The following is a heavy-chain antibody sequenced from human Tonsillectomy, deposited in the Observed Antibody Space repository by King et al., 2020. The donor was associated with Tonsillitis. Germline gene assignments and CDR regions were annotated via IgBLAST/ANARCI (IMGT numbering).Heavy chain of an antibody. J-gene: IGHJ3*02. CDR1: GYTFTSYF. CDR2: INPSGGST. V-gene: IGHV1-46*01. Sequence: VQLVESGAEVEKPGASVMLSCKASGYTFTSYFMHWVRQAPGQGLEWMGIINPSGGSTTYAQKFQGRVTMTRDTSTSTVYMELSSLRSEDTAVYYCAGLTNNYGDYEGAFDIWGQGTLVTVSS. D-gene: IGHD4-17*01. CDR3: AGLTNNYGDYEGAFDI.